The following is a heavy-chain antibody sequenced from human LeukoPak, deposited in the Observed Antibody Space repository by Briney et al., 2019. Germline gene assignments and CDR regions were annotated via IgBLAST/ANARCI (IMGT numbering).Heavy chain of an antibody. J-gene: IGHJ2*01. Sequence: GGSLRLSCAASGFTVSSNYMSWVRQAPGKGLEWVSVIYSGGSTYYADSVKGRFTISRDNSKNTLYLQMNSLRAEDTAVYYWARDTGGYSSGWFLGSWYFDLWGRGTLVTVSS. D-gene: IGHD6-19*01. CDR1: GFTVSSNY. V-gene: IGHV3-53*01. CDR2: IYSGGST. CDR3: ARDTGGYSSGWFLGSWYFDL.